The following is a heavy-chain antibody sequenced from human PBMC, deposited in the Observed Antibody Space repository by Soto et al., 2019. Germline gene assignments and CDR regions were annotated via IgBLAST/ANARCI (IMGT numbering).Heavy chain of an antibody. CDR3: AKDLFEALELEGMDV. V-gene: IGHV3-30*18. J-gene: IGHJ6*02. CDR1: GFTFSSYV. CDR2: ISYDGSNK. D-gene: IGHD1-1*01. Sequence: GGSLRLSCAASGFTFSSYVMHWVRQAPGKGLEWVAVISYDGSNKYYADSVEGRFTISRDNSKNTLYLKMNSLRAEDTAVYYCAKDLFEALELEGMDVWGQGTTV.